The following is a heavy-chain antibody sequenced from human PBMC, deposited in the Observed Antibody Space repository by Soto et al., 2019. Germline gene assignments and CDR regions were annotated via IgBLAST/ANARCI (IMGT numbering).Heavy chain of an antibody. CDR3: ARGGENSIGYYYYMDV. D-gene: IGHD3-10*01. V-gene: IGHV4-34*01. Sequence: SETLSLTCAVYGGSFSGYYWSWIRQPPGKGLEWIGEINHSGSTNYNPSLKSRVTISVDTSKNQFSLKLSSVTAADTAVYYCARGGENSIGYYYYMDVWGKGTTVTVSS. J-gene: IGHJ6*03. CDR2: INHSGST. CDR1: GGSFSGYY.